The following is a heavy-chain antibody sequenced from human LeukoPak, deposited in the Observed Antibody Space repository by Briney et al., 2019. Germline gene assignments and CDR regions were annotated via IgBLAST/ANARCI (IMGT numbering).Heavy chain of an antibody. V-gene: IGHV3-30*18. CDR2: ISYDGSNK. Sequence: GGSLRLSCAASGFTFSSYGMHWVRQAPGKGLEWVAVISYDGSNKYYADSVKGRFTISRDNSKNTLYLQMNSLRAEDTAVYYCAKGSLRYCSGGSCYALSDYYFDYWGQGTLVTVSS. CDR3: AKGSLRYCSGGSCYALSDYYFDY. J-gene: IGHJ4*02. D-gene: IGHD2-15*01. CDR1: GFTFSSYG.